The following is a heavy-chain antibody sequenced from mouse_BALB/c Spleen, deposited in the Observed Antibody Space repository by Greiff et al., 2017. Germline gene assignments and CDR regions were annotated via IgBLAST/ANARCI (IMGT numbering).Heavy chain of an antibody. Sequence: VQLVESGPGLVAPSQSLSITCTVSGFSLTSYDISWIRQPPGKGLEWLGVIWTGGDTNYNSAFMSRLSISKDNSKSQVFLKMNSLQTDDTAIYYCVSPNWDGFPYWGQGTLVTVSA. CDR1: GFSLTSYD. CDR3: VSPNWDGFPY. V-gene: IGHV2-9-2*01. CDR2: IWTGGDT. J-gene: IGHJ3*01. D-gene: IGHD4-1*01.